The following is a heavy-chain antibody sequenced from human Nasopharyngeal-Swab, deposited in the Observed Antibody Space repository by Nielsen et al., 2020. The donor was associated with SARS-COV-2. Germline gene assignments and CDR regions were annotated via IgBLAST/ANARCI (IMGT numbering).Heavy chain of an antibody. CDR2: ISYDGSSS. V-gene: IGHV3-30*04. CDR1: GFTFTSYA. D-gene: IGHD3-10*01. Sequence: GESLKISCAASGFTFTSYAMHWVRQAPGKGLEWVAVISYDGSSSYYADSVKGRFTISRDDGKNTLYLEMNSLRAEDTAIYYCASGIFSPSYYWGQGTLVTVSS. CDR3: ASGIFSPSYY. J-gene: IGHJ4*02.